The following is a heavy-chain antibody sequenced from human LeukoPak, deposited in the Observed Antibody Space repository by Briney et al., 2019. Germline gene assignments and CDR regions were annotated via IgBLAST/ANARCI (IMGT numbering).Heavy chain of an antibody. CDR2: ISANGGST. CDR3: VQDWVATIVAPRHFDY. D-gene: IGHD5-24*01. Sequence: GGSLRLSCSGSGFTFSNHAMHWVRQAPGKRLEYVSGISANGGSTYYADSVKGKFTISRDNSKNTLYLQMSSLRPEDTAVYSCVQDWVATIVAPRHFDYWGQGTLATVSS. CDR1: GFTFSNHA. V-gene: IGHV3-64D*06. J-gene: IGHJ4*02.